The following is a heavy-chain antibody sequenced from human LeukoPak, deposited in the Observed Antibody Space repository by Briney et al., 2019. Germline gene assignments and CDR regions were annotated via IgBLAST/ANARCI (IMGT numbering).Heavy chain of an antibody. Sequence: PGGSLRLSCAASGFTFSSYSMNWVRQAPGKGLEWVSSISSSSSYIYYADSVKGRFTISRDNAKNSLYLQMNSLRAEDTAVYYCARDSWFGDLLSAYDFWGQGTLVTVSS. J-gene: IGHJ4*02. V-gene: IGHV3-21*04. CDR3: ARDSWFGDLLSAYDF. D-gene: IGHD3-10*01. CDR1: GFTFSSYS. CDR2: ISSSSSYI.